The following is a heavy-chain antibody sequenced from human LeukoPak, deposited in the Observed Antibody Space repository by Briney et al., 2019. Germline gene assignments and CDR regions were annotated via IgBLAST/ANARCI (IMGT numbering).Heavy chain of an antibody. J-gene: IGHJ6*03. V-gene: IGHV1-69*13. CDR1: GGTFSSYA. D-gene: IGHD2-21*01. CDR3: ASGDFQAVDYYYYMDV. CDR2: IIPIFGTA. Sequence: ASVKVSCKASGGTFSSYAISWVRQAPGQGLEWMGGIIPIFGTANCAQKFQGRVTITADESTSTAYMELSSLRSEDTAVYYCASGDFQAVDYYYYMDVWGKGTTVTVSS.